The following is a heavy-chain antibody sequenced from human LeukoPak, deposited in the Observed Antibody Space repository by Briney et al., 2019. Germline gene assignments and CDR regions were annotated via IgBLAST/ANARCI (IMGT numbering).Heavy chain of an antibody. D-gene: IGHD1-1*01. V-gene: IGHV4-39*01. CDR2: IYYSGST. CDR3: ARHKALLEYMDV. J-gene: IGHJ6*03. CDR1: GGSISSSSYH. Sequence: NPSETLSLTCTVSGGSISSSSYHWGWVRQPPGKGLEWIGSIYYSGSTYYNPSLKSRVAISVDTSKNQFSLKLSSVTATDTALYYCARHKALLEYMDVWGKGTTVTVSS.